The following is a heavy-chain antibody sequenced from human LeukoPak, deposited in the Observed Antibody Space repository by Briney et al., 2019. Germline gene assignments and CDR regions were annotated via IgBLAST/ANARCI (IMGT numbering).Heavy chain of an antibody. Sequence: GESLKISCKGSGYSFTSYWISRVRQMPGKGLEWMGRIDPSDSYTNYSPSFQGHVTISADKSISTAYLQWSSLKASDTAMYYCASHPEVGSGLFDYWGQGTLVTVSS. V-gene: IGHV5-10-1*01. CDR2: IDPSDSYT. J-gene: IGHJ4*02. CDR3: ASHPEVGSGLFDY. D-gene: IGHD3-10*01. CDR1: GYSFTSYW.